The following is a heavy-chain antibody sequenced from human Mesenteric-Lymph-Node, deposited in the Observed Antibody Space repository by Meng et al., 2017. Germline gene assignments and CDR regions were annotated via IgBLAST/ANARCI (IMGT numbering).Heavy chain of an antibody. J-gene: IGHJ4*02. D-gene: IGHD6-19*01. Sequence: VQPQESGQGRVKRSGTLSLPCAVSGGSISSSNWWSWVRQPPGKGLEWIGEIYHSGSTNYNPSLKSRVTISVDKSKNQFSLKLSSVTAADTAVYYCASFPPPGKQWLVTDYWGQGTLVTVSS. CDR1: GGSISSSNW. CDR2: IYHSGST. CDR3: ASFPPPGKQWLVTDY. V-gene: IGHV4-4*02.